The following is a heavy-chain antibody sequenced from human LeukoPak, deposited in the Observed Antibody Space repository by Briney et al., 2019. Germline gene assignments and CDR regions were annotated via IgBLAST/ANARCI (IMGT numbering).Heavy chain of an antibody. CDR2: INDSGST. CDR3: ARLSGKWT. D-gene: IGHD1-26*01. V-gene: IGHV4-59*11. CDR1: GGSISTHY. Sequence: SETLSLXCSVSGGSISTHYWSWIRQPPGKILEWIGYINDSGSTNYNPSLKSRVTISVDTSKNQFSLKLSSVTAADTAVYYCARLSGKWTWGQGTLVTVSS. J-gene: IGHJ5*02.